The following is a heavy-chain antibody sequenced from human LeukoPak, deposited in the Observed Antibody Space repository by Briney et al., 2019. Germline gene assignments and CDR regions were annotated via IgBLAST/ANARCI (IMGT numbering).Heavy chain of an antibody. V-gene: IGHV4-39*01. CDR2: IYYSGST. J-gene: IGHJ4*02. CDR1: GGSISSSSYY. CDR3: ARHDGGVAATLDC. Sequence: QASETLSLTCTVSGGSISSSSYYWGWIRQPPGKGLEWIGSIYYSGSTYYNPSLKRRVTISVDTTKNQFSLKLSSVTAADTAVYYCARHDGGVAATLDCWGQGTLVTVSS. D-gene: IGHD2-15*01.